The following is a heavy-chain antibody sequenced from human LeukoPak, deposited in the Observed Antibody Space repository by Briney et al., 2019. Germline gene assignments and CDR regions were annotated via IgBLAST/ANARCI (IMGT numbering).Heavy chain of an antibody. D-gene: IGHD3-3*01. Sequence: GGSLRLSCAASGFTFSSYAMSWVRQAPGKGLEWFSAISGSGGSTYYADSVKGRFTISRDNSKNTLYLQMNSLRAEDTAVYYCAKDLGAQTYYDFWSGYSSYFDYWGQGTLVTVSS. J-gene: IGHJ4*02. V-gene: IGHV3-23*01. CDR1: GFTFSSYA. CDR2: ISGSGGST. CDR3: AKDLGAQTYYDFWSGYSSYFDY.